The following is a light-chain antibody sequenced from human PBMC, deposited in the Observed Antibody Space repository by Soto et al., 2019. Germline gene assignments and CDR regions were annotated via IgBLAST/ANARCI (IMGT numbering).Light chain of an antibody. J-gene: IGLJ2*01. CDR3: AAWDDSLSVLV. CDR1: SSNIGSNY. CDR2: RNN. Sequence: QSVLTQPPSASGTPGQRVTISCSGSSSNIGSNYVYWYQQLPGTAPKLLIYRNNQRPSGVPGRFSGSKSGTSASLAISGLRSEDEADYYCAAWDDSLSVLVFGGGTKLTVL. V-gene: IGLV1-47*01.